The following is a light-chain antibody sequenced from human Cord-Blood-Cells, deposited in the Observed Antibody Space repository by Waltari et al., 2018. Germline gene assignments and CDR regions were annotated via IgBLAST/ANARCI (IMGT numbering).Light chain of an antibody. J-gene: IGKJ1*01. Sequence: DIVMTQSPDSLAVSLCERATINCNSRQSVLYSSNNKNYLAWYQQKPGQPPKLLIYWASTRESGVPDRFSGSGSGTDFTLTISSLQAEDVAVYYCQQYYSTPPTFGQGTKVEIK. V-gene: IGKV4-1*01. CDR2: WAS. CDR3: QQYYSTPPT. CDR1: QSVLYSSNNKNY.